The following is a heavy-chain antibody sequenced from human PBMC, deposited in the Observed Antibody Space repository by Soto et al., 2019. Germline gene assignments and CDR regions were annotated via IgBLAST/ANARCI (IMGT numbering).Heavy chain of an antibody. CDR3: ARDKWTKKPPMYYYPIDV. D-gene: IGHD3-10*01. CDR2: FIPMFGTS. V-gene: IGHV1-69*06. CDR1: GGKFSIYA. J-gene: IGHJ6*02. Sequence: QVQLVQSGAEVRAPGASVKVSCKASGGKFSIYAISWVRQAPGQGLEWMGGFIPMFGTSNYAQKFKGRATKTADKCTRTVYMEPSSLMPEDTAIYYWARDKWTKKPPMYYYPIDVWGQGTTVTVSS.